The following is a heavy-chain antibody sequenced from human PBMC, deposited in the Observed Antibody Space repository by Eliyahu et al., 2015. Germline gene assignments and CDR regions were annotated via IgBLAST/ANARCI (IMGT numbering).Heavy chain of an antibody. Sequence: QVQLVQSGAEXKKPGAXVXVSXXASGYVFTGYFVHWVRQAPGQGLECMGMINPSDGSTNYTPNFQGRVTLTRDTSTGTVYMELSNLGSEDTAVYYCARDHGSSPLDYWGQGTLATVSS. CDR2: INPSDGST. D-gene: IGHD3-10*01. CDR1: GYVFTGYF. V-gene: IGHV1-46*01. J-gene: IGHJ4*02. CDR3: ARDHGSSPLDY.